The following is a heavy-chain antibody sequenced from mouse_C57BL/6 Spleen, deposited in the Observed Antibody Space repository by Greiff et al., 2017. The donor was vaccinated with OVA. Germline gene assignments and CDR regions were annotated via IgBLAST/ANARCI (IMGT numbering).Heavy chain of an antibody. CDR1: GYAFSSSW. J-gene: IGHJ2*01. D-gene: IGHD1-1*01. V-gene: IGHV1-82*01. CDR3: ALTTVRSLDY. Sequence: QVQLQQSGPELVKPGASVKISCKASGYAFSSSWMNWVKQRPGKGLEWIGRIYPGDGDTNYNGKFKGKATLTADKSSSTASMQLSILTSEDSAVYFFALTTVRSLDYWGQGTTLTVSS. CDR2: IYPGDGDT.